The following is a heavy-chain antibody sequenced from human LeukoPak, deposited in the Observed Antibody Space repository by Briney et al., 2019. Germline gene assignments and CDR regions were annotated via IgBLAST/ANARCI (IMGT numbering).Heavy chain of an antibody. Sequence: ASVKVSCKVSGDSLTELSTHWVRQAPGKGLEWMGGFDPEDGEAIYAQKFQGRVTTTEDTSTDTAYMEMNSLRSEDTAVYYCAAGGPWDLLRYWGQGALVTVSS. CDR1: GDSLTELS. D-gene: IGHD1-26*01. CDR3: AAGGPWDLLRY. J-gene: IGHJ4*02. V-gene: IGHV1-24*01. CDR2: FDPEDGEA.